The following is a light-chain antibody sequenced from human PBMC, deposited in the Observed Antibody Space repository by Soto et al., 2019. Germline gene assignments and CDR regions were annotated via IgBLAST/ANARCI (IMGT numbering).Light chain of an antibody. CDR3: QQYNNWWT. CDR2: GAS. J-gene: IGKJ1*01. Sequence: EIVMTQSPATLSVSPGERATLSCRASQSVSSNLAWYQQKPGRAPRLLISGASNRATGIPARFSGSGSGTEFTLTISSLQSEDFAIYYCQQYNNWWTFGQGTKVDIK. V-gene: IGKV3-15*01. CDR1: QSVSSN.